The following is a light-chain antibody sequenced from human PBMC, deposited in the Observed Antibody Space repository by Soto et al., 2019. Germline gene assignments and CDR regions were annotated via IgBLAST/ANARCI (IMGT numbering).Light chain of an antibody. CDR2: AAS. CDR3: QQTYRSPT. Sequence: DIQMTQSPSSLSASVGDRVTMTFRASQSISSYLNWYQQKPGKAPKLLIYAASTLQFGVPSRFSGTGSGTDFTLTISSLRPEDFATYYCQQTYRSPTFGQGTKV. J-gene: IGKJ1*01. CDR1: QSISSY. V-gene: IGKV1-39*01.